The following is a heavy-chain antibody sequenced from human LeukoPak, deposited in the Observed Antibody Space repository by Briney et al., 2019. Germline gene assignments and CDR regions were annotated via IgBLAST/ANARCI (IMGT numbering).Heavy chain of an antibody. CDR2: VHNVGST. Sequence: PSETLSLTCTVSGVSTTNGIYYWAWIRQPPGKGLEWIGSVHNVGSTYYKLSLRSRVTMSIDTSKNQFSLRLNSVTAAHTAVYYCARHAEYNSGWHFYLAHWGQGILVTVSS. CDR1: GVSTTNGIYY. V-gene: IGHV4-39*01. D-gene: IGHD6-19*01. J-gene: IGHJ4*02. CDR3: ARHAEYNSGWHFYLAH.